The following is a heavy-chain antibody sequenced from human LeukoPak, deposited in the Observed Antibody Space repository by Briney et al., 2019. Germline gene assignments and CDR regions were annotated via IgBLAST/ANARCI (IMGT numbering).Heavy chain of an antibody. Sequence: GGSLRLSCAASGFTFSSYAMSWVRQAPGKGLEWVSAISGSGGSTYYADSVKGRFTISRDNSKNTLYLQMNSLRAEDTAVYYCAKVAIFGVVIPFYFDYWGQGTLATVSS. CDR3: AKVAIFGVVIPFYFDY. J-gene: IGHJ4*02. CDR2: ISGSGGST. V-gene: IGHV3-23*01. D-gene: IGHD3-3*01. CDR1: GFTFSSYA.